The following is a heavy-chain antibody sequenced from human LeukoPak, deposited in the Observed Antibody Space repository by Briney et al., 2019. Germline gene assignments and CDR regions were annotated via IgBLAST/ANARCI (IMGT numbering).Heavy chain of an antibody. D-gene: IGHD6-19*01. CDR1: GFTFSSYS. CDR3: ARPGGKPWLTRLDY. V-gene: IGHV3-23*01. CDR2: ISGSGDST. J-gene: IGHJ4*02. Sequence: PGGSLRLACAASGFTFSSYSMNWVRQAPGKGLEWVSAISGSGDSTYYADSVKGRFTISRDNSKNTLYLQMNSLRAEDTAVYYCARPGGKPWLTRLDYWGQGTLVTVSS.